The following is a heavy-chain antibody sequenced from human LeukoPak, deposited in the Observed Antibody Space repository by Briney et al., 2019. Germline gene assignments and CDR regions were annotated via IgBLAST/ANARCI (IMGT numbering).Heavy chain of an antibody. CDR2: ISAYNGNT. V-gene: IGHV1-18*01. Sequence: ASVKVSCKASGYTFTSYGISWVRQAPGQGLEWMGWISAYNGNTNYAQKLQGRVTMTTDTSTSTVYMELRSLRSDDTAVYYCARDKQLDWAHYYYYYMDVWGKGTTVTVSS. CDR3: ARDKQLDWAHYYYYYMDV. D-gene: IGHD1-1*01. CDR1: GYTFTSYG. J-gene: IGHJ6*03.